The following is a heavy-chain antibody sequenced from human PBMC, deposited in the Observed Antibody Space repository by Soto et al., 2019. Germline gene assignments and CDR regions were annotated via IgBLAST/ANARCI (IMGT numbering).Heavy chain of an antibody. Sequence: GGSLSLSCAASGFTFSSYGMHWVRQAPGKGLGWVAVIWYDGSNKYYADSVKGGFTISRGNSKTTLYLQMNSLRAEDTAVYYCAREFPDSTPVDYWGQGTLVTVSS. J-gene: IGHJ4*02. CDR3: AREFPDSTPVDY. CDR1: GFTFSSYG. CDR2: IWYDGSNK. V-gene: IGHV3-33*01.